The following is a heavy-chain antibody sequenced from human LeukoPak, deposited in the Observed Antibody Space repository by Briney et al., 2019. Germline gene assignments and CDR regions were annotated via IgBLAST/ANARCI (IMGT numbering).Heavy chain of an antibody. CDR1: GYTFTGYY. J-gene: IGHJ6*02. Sequence: GASVKVSCKASGYTFTGYYIHWVRQAPGQGLEWMGGIIPIFGTANYAQKFQGRVTITADESTSTAYMELSSLRSEDTAVYYCARGNHLPRIGIVLYYYYGMDVWGQGTTVTVSS. V-gene: IGHV1-69*13. D-gene: IGHD1-14*01. CDR3: ARGNHLPRIGIVLYYYYGMDV. CDR2: IIPIFGTA.